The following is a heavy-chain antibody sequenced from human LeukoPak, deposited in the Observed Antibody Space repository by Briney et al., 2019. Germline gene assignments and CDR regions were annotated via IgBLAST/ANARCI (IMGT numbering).Heavy chain of an antibody. CDR3: ARDQGYSGYDSWFDP. Sequence: ASVKVSCKASGYTFTSYGISWVRQAPGQGLEWMGWINPNSGGTNYAQKFQGRVTMTRDTSISTAYMELSRLRSDDTAVYYCARDQGYSGYDSWFDPWGQGTLVTVSS. V-gene: IGHV1-2*02. J-gene: IGHJ5*02. CDR2: INPNSGGT. CDR1: GYTFTSYG. D-gene: IGHD5-12*01.